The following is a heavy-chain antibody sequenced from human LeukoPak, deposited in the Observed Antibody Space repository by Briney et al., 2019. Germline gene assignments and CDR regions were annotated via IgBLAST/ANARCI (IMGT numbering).Heavy chain of an antibody. V-gene: IGHV4-59*01. CDR2: IYYSGST. CDR1: GGSISSYY. Sequence: PSETLSLTCTVSGGSISSYYWSWIRQPPGKGLEWIGYIYYSGSTNYNPSLKSRVTISVDTSKNQFSLKLSSVTAADTAVYYCARGGVLGGSSGWSDTWGQGTLVTVSS. CDR3: ARGGVLGGSSGWSDT. J-gene: IGHJ5*02. D-gene: IGHD3-16*01.